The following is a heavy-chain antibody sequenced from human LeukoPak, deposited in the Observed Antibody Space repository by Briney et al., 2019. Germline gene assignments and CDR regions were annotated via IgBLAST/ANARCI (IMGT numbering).Heavy chain of an antibody. CDR3: AREPRRQRLPYWYFDL. J-gene: IGHJ2*01. CDR2: IIPILDVA. D-gene: IGHD6-25*01. V-gene: IGHV1-69*04. Sequence: GASVKVSCKSSGGTFSSFAISWVRQAPGQGLEWMGRIIPILDVADYAQKFQDRVTITADTSSNTAYMELSSLTSEDTAVYFCAREPRRQRLPYWYFDLWGRGTLITVSS. CDR1: GGTFSSFA.